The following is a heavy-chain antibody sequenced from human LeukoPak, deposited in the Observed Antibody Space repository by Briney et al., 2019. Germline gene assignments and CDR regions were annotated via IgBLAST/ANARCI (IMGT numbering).Heavy chain of an antibody. CDR3: ARAERITMVRGVIIHDAFDI. V-gene: IGHV4-30-4*01. CDR1: GGSLSSGDYY. J-gene: IGHJ3*02. D-gene: IGHD3-10*01. CDR2: IYYSGST. Sequence: SETLSLTCTVSGGSLSSGDYYWSWIRQPPGKGLEWIGYIYYSGSTYYNPSLKSRVTISVDTSKNQFSLKLSSVTAADTAVYYCARAERITMVRGVIIHDAFDIWGQGTMVTVSS.